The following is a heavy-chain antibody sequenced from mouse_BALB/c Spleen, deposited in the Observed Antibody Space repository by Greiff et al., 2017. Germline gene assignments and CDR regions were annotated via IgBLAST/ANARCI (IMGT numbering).Heavy chain of an antibody. Sequence: QVQLQQPGAELVKPGASVKLSCKASGYTFTSYWMHWVKQRPGQGLEWIGEINPSNGRTNYNEKFKSKATLTVDKSSSTAYMQLSSLTSEDSAVYYCASGATMITTAWFAYWGQGTLVTVSA. CDR3: ASGATMITTAWFAY. V-gene: IGHV1S81*02. CDR1: GYTFTSYW. D-gene: IGHD2-4*01. J-gene: IGHJ3*01. CDR2: INPSNGRT.